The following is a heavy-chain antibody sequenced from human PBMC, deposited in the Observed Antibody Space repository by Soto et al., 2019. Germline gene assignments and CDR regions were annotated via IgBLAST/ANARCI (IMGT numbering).Heavy chain of an antibody. Sequence: QVQLVQSGGEVKKPGASVKVSCKASGDTVTKYGISWVRQAPGQGLEWLGLISFYKGQTNYALKFQDRITFTTDKSTSTASMELRSLTSDDTAVYYCASETRIAVACKETWGQGTLVTVSS. CDR3: ASETRIAVACKET. D-gene: IGHD6-19*01. J-gene: IGHJ4*02. CDR2: ISFYKGQT. V-gene: IGHV1-18*01. CDR1: GDTVTKYG.